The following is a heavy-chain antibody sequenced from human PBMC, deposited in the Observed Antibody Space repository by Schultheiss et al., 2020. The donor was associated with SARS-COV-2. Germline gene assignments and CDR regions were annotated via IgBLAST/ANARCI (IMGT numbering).Heavy chain of an antibody. CDR3: ARDEAYYDILTGYYRGDGFDY. CDR1: GGSISSYY. V-gene: IGHV4-59*12. CDR2: IYYSGST. J-gene: IGHJ4*02. D-gene: IGHD3-9*01. Sequence: SETLSLTCTVSGGSISSYYWSWIRQPPGKGLEWIGYIYYSGSTYYNPSLKSRVTISVDTSKNQFSLKLSSVTAADTAVYYCARDEAYYDILTGYYRGDGFDYWGRGTLVTVSS.